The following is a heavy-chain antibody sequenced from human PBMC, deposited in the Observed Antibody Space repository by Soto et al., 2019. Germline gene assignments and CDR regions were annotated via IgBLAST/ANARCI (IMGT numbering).Heavy chain of an antibody. CDR2: IYPGDSRT. J-gene: IGHJ3*02. CDR1: GYSFTTYW. CDR3: ARYLDYGGNSETFDR. D-gene: IGHD4-17*01. V-gene: IGHV5-51*03. Sequence: EVQLVQSGAEVKKPGESLKISCKGSGYSFTTYWIAWVRQMPGKGLEWMGIIYPGDSRTTYSPSFQGQVIISADKSISTVYLQWSSLKASDTAMYYCARYLDYGGNSETFDRWGQGTMVTVSS.